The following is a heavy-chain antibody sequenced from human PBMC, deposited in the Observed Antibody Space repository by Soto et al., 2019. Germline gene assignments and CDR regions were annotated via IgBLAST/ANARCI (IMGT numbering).Heavy chain of an antibody. CDR2: IFPDGST. J-gene: IGHJ4*02. D-gene: IGHD2-15*01. CDR1: GFTVSSNY. V-gene: IGHV3-66*01. Sequence: HPGGSLRLSCTVSGFTVSSNYMNWVRQAPGKGLEWVSVIFPDGSTYYTDSVRDRFTISRDNSKNTVYLQMNSLRAEDTAVYFFARRALPHAFVDYWGQGTLVTVSS. CDR3: ARRALPHAFVDY.